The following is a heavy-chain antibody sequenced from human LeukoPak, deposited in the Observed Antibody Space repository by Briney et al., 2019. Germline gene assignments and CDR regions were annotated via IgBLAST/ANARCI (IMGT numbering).Heavy chain of an antibody. CDR1: GFTFSSYS. D-gene: IGHD1-26*01. J-gene: IGHJ4*02. CDR3: ARDRGSIVGAPLDY. Sequence: GGSLRLSCAASGFTFSSYSMNWVRQAPGKGLGWVSSISSSSSYIYYADSVKGRFTISRDNAKNSLYLRMNSLRAEDTAVYYCARDRGSIVGAPLDYWGQGTLVTVSS. V-gene: IGHV3-21*01. CDR2: ISSSSSYI.